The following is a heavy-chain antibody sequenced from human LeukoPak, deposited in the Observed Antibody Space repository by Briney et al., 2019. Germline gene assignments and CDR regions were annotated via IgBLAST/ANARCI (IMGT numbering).Heavy chain of an antibody. V-gene: IGHV1-69*04. CDR2: IIPNLGIA. Sequence: ASVKVSCKASGGTFSSYAISWVRQAPGQGLEWMGRIIPNLGIANYAQKFQGRVTITADKSTSTAYMELSSLRSEDTAVYYCASIAAAGTIDYWGQGTLITVSS. CDR3: ASIAAAGTIDY. J-gene: IGHJ4*02. CDR1: GGTFSSYA. D-gene: IGHD6-13*01.